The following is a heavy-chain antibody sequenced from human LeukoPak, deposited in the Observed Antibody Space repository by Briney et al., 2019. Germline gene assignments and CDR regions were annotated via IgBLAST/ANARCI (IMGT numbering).Heavy chain of an antibody. CDR1: GYTFTSYA. V-gene: IGHV1-3*01. CDR3: ARGPGDGYYYYGMDV. CDR2: INAGNGNT. J-gene: IGHJ6*02. Sequence: ASLKVSCKASGYTFTSYAMHWVRQAPGQRLEWMGWINAGNGNTKYSQKFQGRVTITRDTSASTAYMELSSLRSEDTAVYYCARGPGDGYYYYGMDVWGQGTTVTVSS.